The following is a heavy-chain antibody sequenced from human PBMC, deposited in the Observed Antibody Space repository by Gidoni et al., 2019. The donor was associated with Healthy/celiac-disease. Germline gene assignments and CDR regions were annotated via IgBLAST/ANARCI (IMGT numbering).Heavy chain of an antibody. CDR1: GFTFRVYY. V-gene: IGHV3-11*01. CDR2: ISSSGSTI. D-gene: IGHD3-10*01. Sequence: QVHLVESWGGLVKPGGSLRLSCSAPGFTFRVYYMSWIRQAPGKGLEWVSYISSSGSTIYYADAVKGRFTISRDNAKNSLYLQMNSLRAEDTAVYYCARADLWFGGQGFDYWGQGTLVTVSS. J-gene: IGHJ4*02. CDR3: ARADLWFGGQGFDY.